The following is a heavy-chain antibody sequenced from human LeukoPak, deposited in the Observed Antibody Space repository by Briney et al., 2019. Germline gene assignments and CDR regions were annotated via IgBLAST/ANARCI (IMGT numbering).Heavy chain of an antibody. J-gene: IGHJ4*02. D-gene: IGHD6-13*01. V-gene: IGHV4-39*07. CDR3: ARDPGGSSHIDY. CDR2: IYYSGTT. Sequence: PSETLSLTCTVSGDSISSSNYYWGWIRQPPGKGLEWLGNIYYSGTTYYNPSLKSRVTISVDTSKNQFSLKLSSVTAADTAVYYCARDPGGSSHIDYWGQGTLVTVSS. CDR1: GDSISSSNYY.